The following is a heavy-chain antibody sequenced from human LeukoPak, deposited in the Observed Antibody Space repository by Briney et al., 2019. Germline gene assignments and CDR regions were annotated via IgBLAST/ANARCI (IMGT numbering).Heavy chain of an antibody. Sequence: SETLSLTCTVSGGSISSYYWSWIRQPPGKGLEWIGYIYYSGSTNYNPSLKSRVTISVDTSKNQFSLKLSSVTAADTAVYYCARDWGRRGIDDYYDSSGYYQRSDAFDIWGQGTMVTVSS. CDR1: GGSISSYY. CDR3: ARDWGRRGIDDYYDSSGYYQRSDAFDI. CDR2: IYYSGST. V-gene: IGHV4-59*01. J-gene: IGHJ3*02. D-gene: IGHD3-22*01.